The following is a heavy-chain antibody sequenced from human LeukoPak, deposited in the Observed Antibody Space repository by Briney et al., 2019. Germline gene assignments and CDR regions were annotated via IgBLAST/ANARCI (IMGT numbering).Heavy chain of an antibody. V-gene: IGHV3-74*01. CDR3: ARAAVVTASAFDI. Sequence: GGSLRLSCAASGSTFSSFWMPWVRQAPGKGLVWVSRMNSDGSSTSYADSVKGRFTISRDNAKNTLYLQMNSLRAEDTAVYYCARAAVVTASAFDIWGQGTMVSVSS. D-gene: IGHD2-21*02. CDR2: MNSDGSST. J-gene: IGHJ3*02. CDR1: GSTFSSFW.